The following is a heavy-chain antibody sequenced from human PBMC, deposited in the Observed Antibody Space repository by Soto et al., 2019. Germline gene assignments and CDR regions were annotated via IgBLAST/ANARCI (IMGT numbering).Heavy chain of an antibody. V-gene: IGHV4-4*02. CDR3: ARVGYYGSGSLRWFDP. Sequence: PSETLSLTCAVSGGAIIRSNWWMWFRHPPGKVLEWIGEIYHSGSTNYNPSLKSRVTISVDKSKNQFSLKLSSVTAADTAVYYCARVGYYGSGSLRWFDPWGQGTLVTVSS. CDR2: IYHSGST. CDR1: GGAIIRSNW. D-gene: IGHD3-10*01. J-gene: IGHJ5*02.